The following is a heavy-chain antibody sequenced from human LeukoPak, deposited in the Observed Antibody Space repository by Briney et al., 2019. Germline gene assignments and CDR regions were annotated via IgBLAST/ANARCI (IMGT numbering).Heavy chain of an antibody. CDR1: GFTFSSYA. D-gene: IGHD3-22*01. CDR3: GTLFTMIVVTA. Sequence: AGGSLRLSCAASGFTFSSYAMSWVRQAPGKGLEWVSAISGSGGSTYYADSVKGRFTISRDNSKNTLYLQMNSLRAKDTAVYYCGTLFTMIVVTAWSQGTLVTVSS. J-gene: IGHJ5*02. V-gene: IGHV3-23*01. CDR2: ISGSGGST.